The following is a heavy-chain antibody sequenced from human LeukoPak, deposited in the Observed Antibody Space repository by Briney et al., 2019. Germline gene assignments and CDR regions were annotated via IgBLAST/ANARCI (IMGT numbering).Heavy chain of an antibody. V-gene: IGHV3-23*01. CDR3: AKSGAGSDSSCYYYRRYWYFDL. CDR1: GLTLSSYA. Sequence: GGSLRLSCAASGLTLSSYAMSWVRQPPGKGLEWVSAISGSGGSTYYADSVKGRFTISRDNSKNTLYLQMNSLRAEDTAVYYCAKSGAGSDSSCYYYRRYWYFDLWGRGTLVTVSS. J-gene: IGHJ2*01. CDR2: ISGSGGST. D-gene: IGHD3-22*01.